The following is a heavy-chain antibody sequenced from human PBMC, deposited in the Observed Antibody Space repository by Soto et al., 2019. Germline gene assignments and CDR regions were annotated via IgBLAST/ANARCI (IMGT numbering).Heavy chain of an antibody. V-gene: IGHV2-5*02. CDR3: AHRAAIAAIFDY. Sequence: QITLKESGPTLVTPTQTLTLTCTFSGFSLSTSGVGVGWIRQPQGKALEWLALIYGDDDKRYSPSLKSRLTITTNPTKNQVVLTMTNVDPVDTATYYGAHRAAIAAIFDYCGQGTLVTVSS. CDR2: IYGDDDK. J-gene: IGHJ4*02. D-gene: IGHD6-13*01. CDR1: GFSLSTSGVG.